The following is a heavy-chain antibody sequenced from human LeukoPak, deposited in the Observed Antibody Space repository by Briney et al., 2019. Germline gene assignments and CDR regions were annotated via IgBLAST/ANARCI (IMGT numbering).Heavy chain of an antibody. D-gene: IGHD3-22*01. CDR2: IRYDGSNK. CDR1: GFTFSSYE. V-gene: IGHV3-30*02. Sequence: GGSLRLSCAASGFTFSSYEMNWVRQAPGKGLEWVAFIRYDGSNKYYADSVKGRFTISRDNSKNTLYLQMNSLRAEDAAVYYCARQGHYYDSSGYIDYWGQGTLVTVSS. CDR3: ARQGHYYDSSGYIDY. J-gene: IGHJ4*02.